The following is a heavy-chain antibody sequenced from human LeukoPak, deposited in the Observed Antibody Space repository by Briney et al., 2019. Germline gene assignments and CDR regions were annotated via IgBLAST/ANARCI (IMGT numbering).Heavy chain of an antibody. CDR2: IYYSGST. J-gene: IGHJ4*02. CDR3: ASSSGSYPLDY. Sequence: SENLSLTCTVSGGSISSYYWSWLRQPPGKGLEWIGYIYYSGSTNYNPSLKSRATISVETSKSQFSLTLRSVTAADTAVYYCASSSGSYPLDYWGQGTLVTVSS. D-gene: IGHD3-10*01. CDR1: GGSISSYY. V-gene: IGHV4-59*01.